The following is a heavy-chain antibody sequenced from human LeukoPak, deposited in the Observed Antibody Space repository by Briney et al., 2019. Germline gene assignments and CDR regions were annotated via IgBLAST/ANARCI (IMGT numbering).Heavy chain of an antibody. Sequence: PGGSLRLSCAASGFAFSSYWMHWVRQAPGKGLVWVSRINSDGSSTSYADSVKGRFTISRDNAKNTLYLQMNSLRAEDTAVYYCAREPEGFWSGGWFDPWGQGTLVTASS. CDR3: AREPEGFWSGGWFDP. J-gene: IGHJ5*02. V-gene: IGHV3-74*01. CDR1: GFAFSSYW. D-gene: IGHD3-3*01. CDR2: INSDGSST.